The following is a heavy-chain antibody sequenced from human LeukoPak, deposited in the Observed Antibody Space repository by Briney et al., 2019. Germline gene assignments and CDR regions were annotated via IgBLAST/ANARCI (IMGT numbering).Heavy chain of an antibody. J-gene: IGHJ6*03. Sequence: PSETLSLTCTVSGYSISSGYYWGWIRQPPGKGLEWIGSIYHSGSTYYNPSLKSRVTISVDTSKNQFSLKLNSVTAADTAVYYCARGYCSGGSCYSYYYYNYMDVWGKGTTVTVSS. CDR3: ARGYCSGGSCYSYYYYNYMDV. V-gene: IGHV4-38-2*02. CDR1: GYSISSGYY. D-gene: IGHD2-15*01. CDR2: IYHSGST.